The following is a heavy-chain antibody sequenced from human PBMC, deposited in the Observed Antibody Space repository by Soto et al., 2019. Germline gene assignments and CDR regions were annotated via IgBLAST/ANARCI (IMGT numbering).Heavy chain of an antibody. Sequence: QVQLVESGGGVVQPGRSLRLSCAASGFTFSSYAMHWVRQAPGKGLEWVAVISYDGSNKYYADSVKGRFTISRDNSKNTRYLQINSLRAEDTAVYYCARDLLRLGDLSYSGGYWGQGTLVTVSS. CDR2: ISYDGSNK. V-gene: IGHV3-30-3*01. D-gene: IGHD3-16*01. CDR3: ARDLLRLGDLSYSGGY. CDR1: GFTFSSYA. J-gene: IGHJ4*02.